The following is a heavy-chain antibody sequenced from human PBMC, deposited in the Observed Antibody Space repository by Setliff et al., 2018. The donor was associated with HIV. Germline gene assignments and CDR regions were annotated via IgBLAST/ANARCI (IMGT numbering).Heavy chain of an antibody. Sequence: SETLSLTCTVSGGSISSSNYYWGWIRQPPGKGLEWIGSIYYSGSTYYNPSLKSRVTISVDTPKNQFSLRLSSVTAADTAVYYCARPTASYSSSWDSWYFDLWGRGTLVTVSS. CDR3: ARPTASYSSSWDSWYFDL. CDR2: IYYSGST. D-gene: IGHD6-13*01. V-gene: IGHV4-39*07. J-gene: IGHJ2*01. CDR1: GGSISSSNYY.